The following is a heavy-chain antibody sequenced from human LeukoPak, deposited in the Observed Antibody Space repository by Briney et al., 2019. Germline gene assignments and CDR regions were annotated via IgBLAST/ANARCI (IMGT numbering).Heavy chain of an antibody. D-gene: IGHD1-26*01. V-gene: IGHV4-61*01. CDR1: GGSVSSGSYY. CDR3: ARVSSGATTVDY. J-gene: IGHJ4*02. Sequence: SETLSLTCTVSGGSVSSGSYYWSWIRQPPGKGLEWIGYIYYSGSTNYNPSLKSRVTISVDTSKNQFSLKLSSVTAADTAVYYCARVSSGATTVDYWGQGTLVTVSS. CDR2: IYYSGST.